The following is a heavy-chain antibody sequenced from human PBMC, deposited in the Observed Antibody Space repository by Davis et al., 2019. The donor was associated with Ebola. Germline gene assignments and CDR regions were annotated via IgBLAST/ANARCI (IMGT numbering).Heavy chain of an antibody. CDR2: IRYDGSNK. CDR3: ANGLLWFGELLSSDQNYFDY. J-gene: IGHJ4*02. D-gene: IGHD3-10*01. V-gene: IGHV3-30*02. Sequence: GESLKISCAASGFTFSSYGMHWVRQAPGKGLEWVAFIRYDGSNKYYADSVKGRFTISRDNSKNTLYLQMNSLRAEDTAVYYCANGLLWFGELLSSDQNYFDYWGQGTLVTVSS. CDR1: GFTFSSYG.